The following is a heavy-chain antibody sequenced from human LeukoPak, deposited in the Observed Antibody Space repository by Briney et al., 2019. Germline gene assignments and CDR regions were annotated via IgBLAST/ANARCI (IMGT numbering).Heavy chain of an antibody. D-gene: IGHD6-19*01. CDR1: GFTFTTYA. CDR3: AKASRQGAVASPLDY. Sequence: GGSLRLSCAASGFTFTTYAMSWVRQAPGKGLEWVSAIGGGGVRTYYADSVKGRFTISRDNSKDTPFLQMNSLRAEDTAVYYCAKASRQGAVASPLDYWGQGTLVTVSS. CDR2: IGGGGVRT. V-gene: IGHV3-23*01. J-gene: IGHJ4*02.